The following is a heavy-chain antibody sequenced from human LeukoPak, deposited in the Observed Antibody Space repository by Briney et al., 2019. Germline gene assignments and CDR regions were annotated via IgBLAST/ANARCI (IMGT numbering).Heavy chain of an antibody. D-gene: IGHD5-24*01. V-gene: IGHV4-59*08. Sequence: SGTLSLTCTVSGGSISSYNWSWIRQPPGKGLEWIGYIYYSGSTNYNPSLKSRVTISVDASKNQFSLKLSSVTAADTAVYYCARHIWHYYYYGMDVWGQGTTVTVSS. CDR2: IYYSGST. CDR3: ARHIWHYYYYGMDV. J-gene: IGHJ6*02. CDR1: GGSISSYN.